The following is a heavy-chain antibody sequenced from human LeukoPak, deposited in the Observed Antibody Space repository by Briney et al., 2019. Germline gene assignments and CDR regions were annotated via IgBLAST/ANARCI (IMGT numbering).Heavy chain of an antibody. D-gene: IGHD6-6*01. CDR3: ARGSSLGYYFDY. J-gene: IGHJ4*02. Sequence: SETLSLTCTVSGGSMSNYYWTWIRQPPGEGLEWIGYVYYSGSTNYNPSLKSRVTISVDTSKNQFSLKMISVTAADTAVYYCARGSSLGYYFDYWGQGVLVTVSP. CDR2: VYYSGST. V-gene: IGHV4-59*08. CDR1: GGSMSNYY.